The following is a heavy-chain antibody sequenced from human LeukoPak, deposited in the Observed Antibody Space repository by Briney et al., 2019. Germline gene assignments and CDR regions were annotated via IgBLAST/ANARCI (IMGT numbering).Heavy chain of an antibody. Sequence: SETLSLTCTVSGGSISSHYWSWIRQPPGKGLEWIGYIYYSGSTNYNPSLKSRVTISVDTSKNQFSLKLSSVTAADTAVYYCARLSSSWYWFDPWGQGTLVTVSS. CDR2: IYYSGST. J-gene: IGHJ5*02. V-gene: IGHV4-59*11. CDR3: ARLSSSWYWFDP. D-gene: IGHD6-13*01. CDR1: GGSISSHY.